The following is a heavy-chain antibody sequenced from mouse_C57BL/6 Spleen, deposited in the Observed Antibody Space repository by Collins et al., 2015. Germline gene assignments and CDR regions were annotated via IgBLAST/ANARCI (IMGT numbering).Heavy chain of an antibody. V-gene: IGHV1-9*01. J-gene: IGHJ3*01. CDR2: ILPGSGST. CDR3: ARGYYDYDVDWFAY. CDR1: GYTFSSYW. Sequence: QVQLQQSGAELMKPGASVKISCKATGYTFSSYWIEWVKQRPGHGLEWIGEILPGSGSTNYNEKFKGKATFTADTSSNTAYMQLSSLTSEDSAVYYCARGYYDYDVDWFAYWGQGTLVTVSA. D-gene: IGHD2-4*01.